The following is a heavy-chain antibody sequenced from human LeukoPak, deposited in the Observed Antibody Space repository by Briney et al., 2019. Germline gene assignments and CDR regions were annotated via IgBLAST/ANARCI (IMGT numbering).Heavy chain of an antibody. J-gene: IGHJ6*02. D-gene: IGHD6-19*01. CDR3: AKDGGGWYRRVSYGMDV. CDR1: GFTFSSYA. CDR2: ISGSGGST. Sequence: GGSLRLSCAGSGFTFSSYAMSWVRQAPGKGLEWVSAISGSGGSTYYADSVKGRFTISRDNSKNTLYLQMNSLRAEDTAVYYCAKDGGGWYRRVSYGMDVWGQGTTVTVSS. V-gene: IGHV3-23*01.